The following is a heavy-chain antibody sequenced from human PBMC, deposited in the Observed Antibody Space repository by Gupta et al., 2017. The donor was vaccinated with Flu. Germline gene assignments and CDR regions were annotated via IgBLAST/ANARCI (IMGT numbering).Heavy chain of an antibody. Sequence: QLVQWGGGSAQPGGSMTLSCAPYGFTFTDFWMDWVRQVPGKGLEWVANVNKEGDEKYYVDSVVGRFTISRDNPSKQVHLHMTGLRHEDTATYYCSTVLHCWGPGVVVTVSS. J-gene: IGHJ4*02. CDR3: STVLHC. V-gene: IGHV3-7*01. CDR2: VNKEGDEK. CDR1: GFTFTDFW.